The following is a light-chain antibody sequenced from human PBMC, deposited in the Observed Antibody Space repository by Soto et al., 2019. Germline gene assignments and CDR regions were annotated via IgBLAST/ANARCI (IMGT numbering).Light chain of an antibody. CDR2: AAS. CDR3: QQYNKWPWT. J-gene: IGKJ1*01. V-gene: IGKV3D-15*03. Sequence: DIVMTQSPATLSDSPGGRVIVSCRASQDVSSHVARNQQRPGQDPSLLINAASIRATDTPDRIIGSGSGTEFTLTISILQSEDLAVYYCQQYNKWPWTFGQGTKVEI. CDR1: QDVSSH.